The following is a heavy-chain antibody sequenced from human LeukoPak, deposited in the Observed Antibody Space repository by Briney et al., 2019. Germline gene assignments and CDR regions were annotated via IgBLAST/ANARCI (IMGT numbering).Heavy chain of an antibody. V-gene: IGHV1-2*02. CDR2: INPNSGGT. D-gene: IGHD6-6*01. J-gene: IGHJ4*02. Sequence: ASVKVSCKASGYTFTGYYMHWVRQAPGQGLEWMGWINPNSGGTNYAQKFQGRVTMTRDTSISTAYMELSRLRSDDTAVYYCARDTGPSIAARPDEDYWGQGTLVTVSS. CDR3: ARDTGPSIAARPDEDY. CDR1: GYTFTGYY.